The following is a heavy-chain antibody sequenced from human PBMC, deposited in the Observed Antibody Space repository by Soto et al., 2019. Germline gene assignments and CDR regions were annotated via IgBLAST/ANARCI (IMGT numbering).Heavy chain of an antibody. V-gene: IGHV4-34*02. D-gene: IGHD3-16*01. J-gene: IGHJ5*02. CDR1: SGAFSSYY. CDR2: IHPSGDT. CDR3: SRGRDPHTGGLT. Sequence: QVQLQQWGAGLLTPSETLSLTCAVHSGAFSSYYCTWTRQPPGKGLEWIGEIHPSGDTAYNPSLSNRVTLSLDTSKSLFSLRLTSVTAAGTAVYFCSRGRDPHTGGLTWGQGTLVTVSS.